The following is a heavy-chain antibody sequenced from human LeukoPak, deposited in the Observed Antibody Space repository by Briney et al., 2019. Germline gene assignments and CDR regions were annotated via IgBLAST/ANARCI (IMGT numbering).Heavy chain of an antibody. V-gene: IGHV3-23*01. CDR2: ISGSGGST. Sequence: PGGSLRLSCAASGFTFSSYGVSWVRQAPGKGLEWVSAISGSGGSTYYADSVKGRFTISRDNSKNTLYLQMNSLRAEDTAVYYCAKCVEGIAVAGIDYWGQGTLVTVSS. CDR1: GFTFSSYG. D-gene: IGHD6-19*01. CDR3: AKCVEGIAVAGIDY. J-gene: IGHJ4*02.